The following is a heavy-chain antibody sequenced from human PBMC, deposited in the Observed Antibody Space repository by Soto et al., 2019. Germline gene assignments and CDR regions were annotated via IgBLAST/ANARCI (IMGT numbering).Heavy chain of an antibody. V-gene: IGHV4-31*03. Sequence: TLSLTCPVSGGSISSGGYYWSWIRQHPGKGLEWIGYIYYSGSTYYNPSLKSRVTISVDTSKNQFSLKLSSVTAADPAVYYSAIYRYYGSGAFDYYYGMDVGGQGTTVTV. CDR2: IYYSGST. CDR1: GGSISSGGYY. J-gene: IGHJ6*02. D-gene: IGHD3-10*01. CDR3: AIYRYYGSGAFDYYYGMDV.